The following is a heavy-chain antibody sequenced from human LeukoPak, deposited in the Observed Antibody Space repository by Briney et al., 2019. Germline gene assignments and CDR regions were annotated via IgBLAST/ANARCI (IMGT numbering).Heavy chain of an antibody. CDR2: ISSSGSTI. CDR3: AELGITMIGGV. Sequence: GGSLRLSCAASGFMFSSYWMSWVRQAPGKGLEWVSYISSSGSTIYYADSVKGRSTISRDNAKNSLYLQMNSLRAEDTAVYYCAELGITMIGGVWGKGTTVTISS. CDR1: GFMFSSYW. D-gene: IGHD3-10*02. J-gene: IGHJ6*04. V-gene: IGHV3-48*04.